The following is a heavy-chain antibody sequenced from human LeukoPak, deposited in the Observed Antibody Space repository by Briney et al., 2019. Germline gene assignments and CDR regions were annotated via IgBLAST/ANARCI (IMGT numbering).Heavy chain of an antibody. J-gene: IGHJ4*02. CDR2: IIPNLGTT. CDR3: ATTNDGGGYQWGDFFDF. CDR1: GGTSNSHA. D-gene: IGHD3-22*01. V-gene: IGHV1-69*04. Sequence: SVKVSCKASGGTSNSHAISWVRQAPGQGLEWMGRIIPNLGTTNRAQNFQDRVTLTAYKSTNTAYMELTSLTSDDTAVYYCATTNDGGGYQWGDFFDFWGQGTLVTVSS.